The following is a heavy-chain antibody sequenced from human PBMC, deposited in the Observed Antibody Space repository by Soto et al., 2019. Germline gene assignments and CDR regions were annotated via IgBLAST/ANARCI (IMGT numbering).Heavy chain of an antibody. CDR3: ARVGSSWYYGMDV. Sequence: TLSLTCAVYGGSFSGYYWSWIRQPPGKGLEWIGEINHSGSTNYNPSLKSRVTISVDTSKNQFSLKLSSVTAADTAVYYCARVGSSWYYGMDVWGQGTTVTVS. V-gene: IGHV4-34*01. CDR2: INHSGST. J-gene: IGHJ6*02. D-gene: IGHD6-13*01. CDR1: GGSFSGYY.